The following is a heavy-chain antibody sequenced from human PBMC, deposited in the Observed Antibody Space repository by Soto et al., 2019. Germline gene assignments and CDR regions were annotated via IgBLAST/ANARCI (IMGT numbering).Heavy chain of an antibody. V-gene: IGHV4-31*02. D-gene: IGHD6-19*01. Sequence: WTWLRQHPGKGLEWIGYIYYSGSTYYNPSLKGRVTISVDTSKNQFSLKLSSVTVADTAMYYCARDSSGWYFDYWGQGTLVTVSS. J-gene: IGHJ4*02. CDR3: ARDSSGWYFDY. CDR2: IYYSGST.